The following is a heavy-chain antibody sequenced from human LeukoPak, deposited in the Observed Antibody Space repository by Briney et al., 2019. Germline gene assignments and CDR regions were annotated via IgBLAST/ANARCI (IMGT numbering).Heavy chain of an antibody. CDR2: ISSSSYI. CDR1: GFTXSSYS. D-gene: IGHD3-10*01. Sequence: SLXXSXAASGFTXSSYSMNWVRQAPGKGLEWVSSISSSSYIYYEDSVKGRFTISRDNAKNSLYLQMNSLRAEDTAVYYCAKSNGYGLVDIWGQGTMVTVSS. J-gene: IGHJ3*02. V-gene: IGHV3-21*04. CDR3: AKSNGYGLVDI.